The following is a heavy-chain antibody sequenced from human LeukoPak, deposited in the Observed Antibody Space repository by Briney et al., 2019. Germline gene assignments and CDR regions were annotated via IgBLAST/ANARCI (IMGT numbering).Heavy chain of an antibody. D-gene: IGHD4-17*01. V-gene: IGHV3-23*01. J-gene: IGHJ6*03. CDR2: ISGGGGST. CDR1: GFTFSSYA. Sequence: GGSLRLSCAASGFTFSSYAMSWVRQAPGKGLEWVSAISGGGGSTYYADSVKGRFTISRDNSKNTLYLQMNGLRAEDTAVYYCAKYYGDDPDYYYYMDVWGKGTTVTISS. CDR3: AKYYGDDPDYYYYMDV.